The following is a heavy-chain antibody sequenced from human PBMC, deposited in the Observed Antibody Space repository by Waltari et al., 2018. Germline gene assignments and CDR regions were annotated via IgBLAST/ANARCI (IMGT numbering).Heavy chain of an antibody. D-gene: IGHD2-15*01. CDR2: INHSGST. J-gene: IGHJ5*02. CDR1: GGSFSGYY. V-gene: IGHV4-34*01. CDR3: AREEVYCSGGSCYSLYGWFDT. Sequence: QEQLQQWGAGLLKPSETLSLTCAVYGGSFSGYYWSWISQPPGKGLEWIGEINHSGSTNYNPSLKSRVTISVDTSKNQFSLKRSSVTAADTAVYYCAREEVYCSGGSCYSLYGWFDTWGQGTLVTVSS.